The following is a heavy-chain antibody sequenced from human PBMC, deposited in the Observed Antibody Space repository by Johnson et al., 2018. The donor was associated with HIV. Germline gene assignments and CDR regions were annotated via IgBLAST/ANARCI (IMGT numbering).Heavy chain of an antibody. J-gene: IGHJ3*02. D-gene: IGHD1-14*01. CDR1: GFTFSGSW. V-gene: IGHV3-7*05. Sequence: MQLVESGGGLVQPGGSLRLSCAASGFTFSGSWMSWVRQAPGTGLGWVANRKEHGSKKDYVDSVKGRFTISRDNAKNSLYLQINSLRAEDTAVYYCARAFGSAFDIWGQGTMVTVSS. CDR3: ARAFGSAFDI. CDR2: RKEHGSKK.